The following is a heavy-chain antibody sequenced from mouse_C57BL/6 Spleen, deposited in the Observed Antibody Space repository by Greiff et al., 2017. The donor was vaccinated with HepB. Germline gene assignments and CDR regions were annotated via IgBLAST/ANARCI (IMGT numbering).Heavy chain of an antibody. Sequence: QVQLQQPGAELVKPGASVKLSCKASGYTFTSYWMHWVKQRPGRGLEWIGRIGPNSGGTKYNEKFKSKATLTVDKPSSTAYMQLSSLTSEDSAVYYSASAPLLRYFDYWGQGTTLTVSS. CDR3: ASAPLLRYFDY. D-gene: IGHD1-2*01. V-gene: IGHV1-72*01. J-gene: IGHJ2*01. CDR1: GYTFTSYW. CDR2: IGPNSGGT.